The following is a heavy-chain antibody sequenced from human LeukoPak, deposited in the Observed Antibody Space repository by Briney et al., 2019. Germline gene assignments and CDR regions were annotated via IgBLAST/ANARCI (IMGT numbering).Heavy chain of an antibody. CDR1: GFIFTNYF. Sequence: GGSLRLSCAASGFIFTNYFMSWVRQAPGKGLEWVASTKHDGSEKYYVDSVRGRFTISRDNTMNSLYLQMSSLRAEDTAVYYCATDRGWRTSGYYLYYFEYWGQGTLVTYSS. CDR2: TKHDGSEK. D-gene: IGHD3-3*01. V-gene: IGHV3-7*01. CDR3: ATDRGWRTSGYYLYYFEY. J-gene: IGHJ4*02.